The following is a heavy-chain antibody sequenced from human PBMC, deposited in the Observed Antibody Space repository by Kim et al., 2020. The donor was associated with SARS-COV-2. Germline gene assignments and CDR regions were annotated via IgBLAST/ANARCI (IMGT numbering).Heavy chain of an antibody. D-gene: IGHD6-6*01. CDR3: ALRGSSLVDY. V-gene: IGHV3-21*01. CDR2: YI. Sequence: YISDADSVKGRCTISRDNAKNSLYREMNSLRAEDTAVYYCALRGSSLVDYWGQGTLVTVSS. J-gene: IGHJ4*02.